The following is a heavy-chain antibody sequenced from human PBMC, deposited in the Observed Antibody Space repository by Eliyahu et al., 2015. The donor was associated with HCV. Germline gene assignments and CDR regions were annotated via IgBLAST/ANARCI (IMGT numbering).Heavy chain of an antibody. V-gene: IGHV4-39*01. Sequence: QLQLQESGPGLVKPSETLSLTCTVSGGSISSSXYYWGWIRQPPGKGLEWIGSIYYSGGTYYNPSLKSRVTISVDTSKNQFSLKLSSVTAADTAVYYCARTPPILRYFDWLLSEYNWFDPWGQGTLVTVSS. CDR1: GGSISSSXYY. CDR3: ARTPPILRYFDWLLSEYNWFDP. J-gene: IGHJ5*02. D-gene: IGHD3-9*01. CDR2: IYYSGGT.